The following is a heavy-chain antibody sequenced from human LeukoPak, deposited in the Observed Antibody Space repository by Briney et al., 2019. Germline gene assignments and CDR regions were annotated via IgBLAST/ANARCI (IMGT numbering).Heavy chain of an antibody. D-gene: IGHD1-26*01. CDR3: ARARSGKWGFDY. Sequence: SETLSLTCTVSGGSISRGTYYWSWIRQPAGKGLEWIGRIYTSGSTKYNPSLKSRVTISLDTSKNQFSLNLSSVTVADTAVYYCARARSGKWGFDYWGQGTLVTVSS. J-gene: IGHJ4*02. CDR1: GGSISRGTYY. V-gene: IGHV4-61*02. CDR2: IYTSGST.